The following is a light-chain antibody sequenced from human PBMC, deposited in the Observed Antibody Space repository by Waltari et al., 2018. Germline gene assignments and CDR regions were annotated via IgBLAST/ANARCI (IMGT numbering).Light chain of an antibody. Sequence: QSALTQPRSVSGSPGQSVTISCTGTSSDVGAYDYVSWYQHHPGKAPKLMICDVTKRPSGVPVRCSGSKSGNTASLTISGLQAEDEAYYYCCSYAGRYTHVVFGGGTKLTVL. CDR2: DVT. V-gene: IGLV2-11*01. CDR3: CSYAGRYTHVV. CDR1: SSDVGAYDY. J-gene: IGLJ2*01.